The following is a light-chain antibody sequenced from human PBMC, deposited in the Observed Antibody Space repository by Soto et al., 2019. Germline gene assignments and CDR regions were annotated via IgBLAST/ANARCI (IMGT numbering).Light chain of an antibody. CDR2: AAS. J-gene: IGKJ3*01. CDR1: QSISSY. Sequence: DIQMTQSPSSLSASVGDRVTITCRASQSISSYLNWYQQKPGKAPKLLIYAASSLQSGVPSRFSGSGSGTDFTLTISSLQPEDFATYYCQQSDSTPAFGPGTKVDI. V-gene: IGKV1-39*01. CDR3: QQSDSTPA.